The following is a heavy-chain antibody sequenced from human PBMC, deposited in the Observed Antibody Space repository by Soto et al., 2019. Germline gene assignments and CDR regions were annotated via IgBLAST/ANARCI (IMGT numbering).Heavy chain of an antibody. D-gene: IGHD6-25*01. V-gene: IGHV4-31*03. J-gene: IGHJ5*02. Sequence: QVQLQESGPGLVKPSQTLSLTCTVSGVSISSGGYSWTWIRQFPGKGLEWIGYIYHRVSTQYNPSVRSRVTMSVDTSKNQFSLNMTSVTAADTAMYFCARYKYSSAAWGQGTLVIVSS. CDR1: GVSISSGGYS. CDR2: IYHRVST. CDR3: ARYKYSSAA.